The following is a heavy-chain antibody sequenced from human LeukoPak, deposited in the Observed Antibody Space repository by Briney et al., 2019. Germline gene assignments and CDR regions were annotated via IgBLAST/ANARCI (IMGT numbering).Heavy chain of an antibody. Sequence: QAGGSLRLSCAASGFTFSSYTMSWVRQTPGKGLEWVSGISGSGGRTNYADSVKGRFTISRDNSKNTLYLQMNSLRAEDTAVYYCAKRVPSRGSDVWGQGTMVTVSS. J-gene: IGHJ3*01. CDR2: ISGSGGRT. CDR3: AKRVPSRGSDV. V-gene: IGHV3-23*01. D-gene: IGHD3-10*01. CDR1: GFTFSSYT.